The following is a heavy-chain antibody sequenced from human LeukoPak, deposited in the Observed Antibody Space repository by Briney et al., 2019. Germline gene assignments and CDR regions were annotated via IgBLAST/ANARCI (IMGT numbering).Heavy chain of an antibody. D-gene: IGHD5-24*01. CDR1: GFTFSSYD. Sequence: GGSLRLSCGASGFTFSSYDMNWLRQAPAEGLEWISYISNSGNRIYYADSVKGRFTISRDNAKNSLYLQMNSLRAEDTAFYYCARGMAPGGQGTLVTVSS. CDR3: ARGMAP. J-gene: IGHJ4*02. V-gene: IGHV3-48*03. CDR2: ISNSGNRI.